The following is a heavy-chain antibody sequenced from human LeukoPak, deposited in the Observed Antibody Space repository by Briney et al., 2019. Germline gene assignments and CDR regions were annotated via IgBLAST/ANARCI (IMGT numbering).Heavy chain of an antibody. D-gene: IGHD2-2*01. CDR1: GFTFTNCA. CDR3: AKGRDSTSCYGN. Sequence: GGSLRLSCAASGFTFTNCAMSWVRQAPGKGLEWVSAISGSGGGTYYADSVKGRFTISRDNSKNMLFLQMNSLRAEDTAVYYCAKGRDSTSCYGNWGQGTLVTVSS. J-gene: IGHJ4*02. V-gene: IGHV3-23*01. CDR2: ISGSGGGT.